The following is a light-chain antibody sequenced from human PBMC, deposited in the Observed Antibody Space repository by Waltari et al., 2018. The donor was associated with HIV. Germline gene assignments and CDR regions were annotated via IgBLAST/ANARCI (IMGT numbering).Light chain of an antibody. CDR2: DDS. CDR3: QVWDSSRDWV. J-gene: IGLJ3*02. V-gene: IGLV3-21*02. Sequence: SNVLTQPPSVSVAPGQTARITCGGNNTGSKSVHWYQQRPGQAPVVVVFDDSDRPSGIPERFAGSNAGTTATLTISRVEAGDEADYYCQVWDSSRDWVFGGGTKLTVL. CDR1: NTGSKS.